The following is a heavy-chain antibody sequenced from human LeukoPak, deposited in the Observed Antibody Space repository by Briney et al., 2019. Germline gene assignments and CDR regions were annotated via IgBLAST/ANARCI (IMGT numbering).Heavy chain of an antibody. V-gene: IGHV4-39*07. CDR3: ARYDPGAFDI. CDR2: IHDSGST. D-gene: IGHD3-16*01. J-gene: IGHJ3*02. Sequence: PSETLSLTCSVSGGSSSSSSYYWGWIRQPPGKGLEWIGSIHDSGSTDYNPSLKSRVTISVDTSKNQFSLKLSSVTAADTAVYYCARYDPGAFDIWGQGTMVTVSS. CDR1: GGSSSSSSYY.